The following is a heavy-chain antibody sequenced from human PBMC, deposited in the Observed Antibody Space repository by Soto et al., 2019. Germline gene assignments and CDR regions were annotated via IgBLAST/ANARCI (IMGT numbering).Heavy chain of an antibody. D-gene: IGHD5-18*01. J-gene: IGHJ6*02. CDR1: GFTFSGSA. CDR2: IRSKANSYAT. CDR3: TSGGGPDTAMVMGYYYYGMDV. Sequence: GGSLRLSCAASGFTFSGSAMHWVRQASGKGLEWVGRIRSKANSYATAYAASVKGRFTISRDDSKNTAYLQMNSLKTEDTAVYYCTSGGGPDTAMVMGYYYYGMDVWRQGTTVTVSS. V-gene: IGHV3-73*01.